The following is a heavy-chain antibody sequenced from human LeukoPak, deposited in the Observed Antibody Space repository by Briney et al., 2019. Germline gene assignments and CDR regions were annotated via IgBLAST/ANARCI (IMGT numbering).Heavy chain of an antibody. Sequence: GGSLRLSCAASGFTFSSYWMSWVRQAPGKGLEWVANIKQDGSEKYYVDSVKGRFTISRDNAKNSLYLQMNSLRAEGTAVYYCARVFWSGYYHFDYWGQGTLVTVSS. D-gene: IGHD3-3*01. V-gene: IGHV3-7*04. CDR3: ARVFWSGYYHFDY. J-gene: IGHJ4*02. CDR1: GFTFSSYW. CDR2: IKQDGSEK.